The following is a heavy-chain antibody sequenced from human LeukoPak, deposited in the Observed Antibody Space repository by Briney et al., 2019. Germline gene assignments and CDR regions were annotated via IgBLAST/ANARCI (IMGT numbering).Heavy chain of an antibody. CDR2: IIPIFGTA. J-gene: IGHJ4*02. CDR3: ARPRGYSGYESPFDY. CDR1: GGTFSSYA. Sequence: SVKVSCKASGGTFSSYAISWMRQAPGQGLEWMGGIIPIFGTANYAQKFQGRVTITADESTSTAYMELSSLRSEDTAVYYCARPRGYSGYESPFDYWGQGTLVTVSS. D-gene: IGHD5-12*01. V-gene: IGHV1-69*01.